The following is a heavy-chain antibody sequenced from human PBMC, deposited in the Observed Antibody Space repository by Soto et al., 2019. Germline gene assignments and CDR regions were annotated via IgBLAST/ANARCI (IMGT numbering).Heavy chain of an antibody. J-gene: IGHJ6*02. CDR2: INPSGGST. CDR3: ARLGYYYDSSGYYGDYYYGMDV. CDR1: GYTFTSYY. Sequence: ASVKVSCKASGYTFTSYYMHWVRQAPGQGLEWMGIINPSGGSTSYAQKFQGRVTMTRDTSTSTVYMELSSLRSEDTAVYYCARLGYYYDSSGYYGDYYYGMDVWGQGTKVTVSS. D-gene: IGHD3-22*01. V-gene: IGHV1-46*01.